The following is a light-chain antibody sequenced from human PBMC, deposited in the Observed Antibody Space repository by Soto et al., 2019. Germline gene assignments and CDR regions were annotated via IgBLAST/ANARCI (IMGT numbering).Light chain of an antibody. V-gene: IGKV3-20*01. J-gene: IGKJ5*01. CDR1: QSVSSSY. CDR3: QQYGSSPL. CDR2: GAS. Sequence: EIVLTQSPGTLSLSPGERATLSCRASQSVSSSYLAWYQQKPGQAPRLLIYGASSRATGIPDRFSGSGSRTDFTLTISRLEPDDCAVYYCQQYGSSPLFGQGTRLEIK.